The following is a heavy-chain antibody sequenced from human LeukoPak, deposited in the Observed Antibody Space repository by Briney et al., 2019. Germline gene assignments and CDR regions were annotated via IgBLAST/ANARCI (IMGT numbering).Heavy chain of an antibody. J-gene: IGHJ4*02. CDR2: TYYRSKWYN. CDR3: ARERYYDSTGFFHFDQ. V-gene: IGHV6-1*01. D-gene: IGHD3-22*01. CDR1: GDSVSGNSAA. Sequence: SQTLSLTCAISGDSVSGNSAAWDWIRQPPSRGLEWLGRTYYRSKWYNDYAPSVKSRITINQDTSKNQFSLQLNSVTPEDTAVYYCARERYYDSTGFFHFDQWGQGTLVTVSS.